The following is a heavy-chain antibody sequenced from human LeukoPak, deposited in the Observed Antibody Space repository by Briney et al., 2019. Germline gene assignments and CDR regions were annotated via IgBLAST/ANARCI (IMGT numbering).Heavy chain of an antibody. CDR1: GGSFSGYY. Sequence: SETLSLTCAVYGGSFSGYYWSWIHQPPGKGLEWIGEINHSGSTNYNPSLKSRVTISVDTSKNQFSLKLSSVTAADTAVYYCARGSGDFDIWGQGTMVTVSS. D-gene: IGHD2-21*01. CDR3: ARGSGDFDI. CDR2: INHSGST. V-gene: IGHV4-34*01. J-gene: IGHJ3*02.